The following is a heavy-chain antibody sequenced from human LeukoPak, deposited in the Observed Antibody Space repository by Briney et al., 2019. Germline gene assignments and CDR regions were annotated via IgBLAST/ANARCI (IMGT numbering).Heavy chain of an antibody. Sequence: SETLSLTCTVSGGSVSSYYWSWIRQPPGKGLEWIGYIYYSGSTNYNPSLKSRVTISVDTSKNQFSLKLSSVTAADTAVYYCARDRTGNNWFDPWGQGTLVTVSS. CDR1: GGSVSSYY. CDR2: IYYSGST. CDR3: ARDRTGNNWFDP. J-gene: IGHJ5*02. V-gene: IGHV4-59*02. D-gene: IGHD1-1*01.